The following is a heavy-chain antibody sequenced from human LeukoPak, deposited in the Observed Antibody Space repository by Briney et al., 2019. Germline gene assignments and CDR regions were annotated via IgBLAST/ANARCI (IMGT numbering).Heavy chain of an antibody. J-gene: IGHJ4*02. Sequence: SETLSLTCAVYGGSFSGYYWSWIRQPPGKGLEWIGEINHSGSTNYNPSLKSRVTISVDTSKNQFSLKLSSVTAADTAVYYCTRALYSHVINVYYFDYWGQGTLVTVSS. V-gene: IGHV4-34*01. CDR2: INHSGST. CDR3: TRALYSHVINVYYFDY. CDR1: GGSFSGYY. D-gene: IGHD6-13*01.